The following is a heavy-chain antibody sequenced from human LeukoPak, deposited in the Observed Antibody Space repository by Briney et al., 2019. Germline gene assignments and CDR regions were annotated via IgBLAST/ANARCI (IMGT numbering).Heavy chain of an antibody. Sequence: GGSLRLSCAVSGFTFSSYGMSWVRQAPGKGLEWVSAISGSGGSTYYADSVKGRFTISRDNAKNSLYLQMNSLRAEGTAVYYCARERAKYWGQGTLVTVSS. CDR3: ARERAKY. J-gene: IGHJ4*02. CDR1: GFTFSSYG. V-gene: IGHV3-23*01. CDR2: ISGSGGST.